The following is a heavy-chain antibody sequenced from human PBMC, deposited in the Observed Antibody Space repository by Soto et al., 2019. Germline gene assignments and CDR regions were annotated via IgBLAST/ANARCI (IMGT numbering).Heavy chain of an antibody. CDR1: GFTFSSYG. CDR2: ISYDGSNK. V-gene: IGHV3-30*18. Sequence: GGSLRLSCAASGFTFSSYGMHWVRQAPGKGLEWVAVISYDGSNKYYADSVKGRFTISRDNSKNTLYLQMNSLRAEDTAVYYCAKDAVVGSWYYPDYWGQGTLVTVSS. J-gene: IGHJ4*02. D-gene: IGHD6-13*01. CDR3: AKDAVVGSWYYPDY.